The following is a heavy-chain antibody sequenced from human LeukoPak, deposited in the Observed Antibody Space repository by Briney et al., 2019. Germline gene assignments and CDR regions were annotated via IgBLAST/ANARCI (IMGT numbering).Heavy chain of an antibody. Sequence: GGSLRLSCAASGFTFSIYDIHWVRQAPGKGLEWVANIKQDGSEKYYVDSVKGRFTISRDNAKNSLYLQMNSLRAEDTAVYYCARLVVVVAATRPFDYWGQGTLVTVSS. V-gene: IGHV3-7*01. CDR1: GFTFSIYD. CDR2: IKQDGSEK. D-gene: IGHD2-15*01. J-gene: IGHJ4*02. CDR3: ARLVVVVAATRPFDY.